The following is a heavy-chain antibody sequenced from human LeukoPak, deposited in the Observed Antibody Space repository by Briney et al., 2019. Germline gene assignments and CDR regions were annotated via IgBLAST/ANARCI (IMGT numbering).Heavy chain of an antibody. J-gene: IGHJ4*02. V-gene: IGHV4-31*03. CDR2: IYYSGST. CDR3: AREFRYYDILTGYYPPSYYFDY. D-gene: IGHD3-9*01. CDR1: GGSISSGNYW. Sequence: PSETLFLTCTVSGGSISSGNYWWSWIRQHPGKGLEWIGYIYYSGSTLYNPSLQSRASISVDTSKNQFSLRLNSVTAADTAVYYCAREFRYYDILTGYYPPSYYFDYWGQGTLVTVSS.